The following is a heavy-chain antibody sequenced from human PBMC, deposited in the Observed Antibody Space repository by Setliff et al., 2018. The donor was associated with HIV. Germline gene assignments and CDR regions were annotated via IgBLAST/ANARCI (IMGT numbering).Heavy chain of an antibody. J-gene: IGHJ4*02. Sequence: SETLSLTCALSGYSISNGYYWGWIRQPSGKGLEWIGTIYHSGSTYYNPSLKSRVTISVDTSKNQFSLKLSSVTAADTALYYCARRRGQKATGWYYFDFWGQGALVTVSS. V-gene: IGHV4-38-2*01. CDR2: IYHSGST. CDR3: ARRRGQKATGWYYFDF. CDR1: GYSISNGYY. D-gene: IGHD6-19*01.